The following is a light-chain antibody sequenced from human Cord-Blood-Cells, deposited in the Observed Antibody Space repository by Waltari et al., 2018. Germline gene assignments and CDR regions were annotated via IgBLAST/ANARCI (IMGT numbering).Light chain of an antibody. J-gene: IGKJ1*01. Sequence: AIRMTQSPSSFSASTGDRVTITCRASQGISSYLAWYQQKPRKAPKLLIYAASTLQSGVPSRFSGSGSGTDFTLTISCLQSEDFATYYCQQYYSYWTFGQGTKVEIK. CDR3: QQYYSYWT. CDR1: QGISSY. V-gene: IGKV1-8*01. CDR2: AAS.